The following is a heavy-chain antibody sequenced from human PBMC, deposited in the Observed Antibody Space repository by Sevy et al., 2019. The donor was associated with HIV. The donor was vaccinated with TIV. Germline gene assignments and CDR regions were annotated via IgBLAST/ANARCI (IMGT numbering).Heavy chain of an antibody. CDR1: GFSLTSNAMC. V-gene: IGHV2-70*11. Sequence: SGPTLVKPTQTLTLTCSFSGFSLTSNAMCVTWIRQPPGKALEWLARIDWDDDEYYTASLKTRFTISKDTSKIQVVLTMTNMDPVDTATYYCARINVNYGDYVFDYWGQGILVTVSS. J-gene: IGHJ4*02. CDR2: IDWDDDE. CDR3: ARINVNYGDYVFDY. D-gene: IGHD4-17*01.